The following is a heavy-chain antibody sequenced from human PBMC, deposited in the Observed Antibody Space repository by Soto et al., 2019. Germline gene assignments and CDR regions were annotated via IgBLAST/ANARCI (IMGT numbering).Heavy chain of an antibody. D-gene: IGHD4-4*01. CDR1: GGSISSGGYY. J-gene: IGHJ4*02. CDR2: FYYSGST. CDR3: ARIATYSNYVGY. V-gene: IGHV4-31*03. Sequence: QVQLQESGPGLVKPSQTLSLTCTVSGGSISSGGYYWRWIRQHPGKGLEWIGYFYYSGSTYYNPSLKSRVTISVDTSKHQFSLKLSSVTAADTAVYYCARIATYSNYVGYWGQGTLVTVSS.